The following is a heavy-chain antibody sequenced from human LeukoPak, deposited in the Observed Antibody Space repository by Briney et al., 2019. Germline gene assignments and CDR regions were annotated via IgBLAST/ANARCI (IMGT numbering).Heavy chain of an antibody. V-gene: IGHV4-38-2*02. Sequence: SETLSLTCTVSGYTISSGYYWGWIRRPPGKGLEWIGSIYQSGSTYYNPSLKSRLTISVDTSKNQFSLKLNSVTAADTAVYYCAREFYCSGGSCHSRHAFDIWGQGTMVTVSS. CDR2: IYQSGST. D-gene: IGHD2-15*01. CDR1: GYTISSGYY. J-gene: IGHJ3*02. CDR3: AREFYCSGGSCHSRHAFDI.